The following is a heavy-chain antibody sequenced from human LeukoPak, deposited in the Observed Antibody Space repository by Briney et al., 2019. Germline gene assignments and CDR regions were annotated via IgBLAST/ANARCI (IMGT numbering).Heavy chain of an antibody. D-gene: IGHD3-9*01. J-gene: IGHJ6*02. CDR2: INTDGSST. CDR3: TRDLMDYDVSTGLHHYYMDV. Sequence: GGSLRLSCAASGFTFSSYWMHWVRQAPGKGLVWVSHINTDGSSTNYADSVKGRFTISRDNAKNTLYLQMNTLRVEDTAVYYCTRDLMDYDVSTGLHHYYMDVWGQGTTVTVSS. V-gene: IGHV3-74*01. CDR1: GFTFSSYW.